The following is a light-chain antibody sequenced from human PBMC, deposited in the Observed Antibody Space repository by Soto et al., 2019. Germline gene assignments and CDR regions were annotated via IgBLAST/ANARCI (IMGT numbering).Light chain of an antibody. CDR2: DAS. J-gene: IGKJ1*01. CDR1: QSVSSY. CDR3: QQRSNWPWT. V-gene: IGKV3-11*01. Sequence: EIVLTQSPATLSLSPGERATLSCRASQSVSSYLAWYQQKPGQAPRLLIYDASNRATGIPARFSGSGSGTDFTLTFSSLEPEDFAVYYCQQRSNWPWTVGQGTKV.